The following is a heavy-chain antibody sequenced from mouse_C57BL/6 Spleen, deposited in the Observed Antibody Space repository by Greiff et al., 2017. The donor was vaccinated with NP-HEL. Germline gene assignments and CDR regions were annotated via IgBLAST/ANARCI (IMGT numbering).Heavy chain of an antibody. V-gene: IGHV1-15*01. Sequence: QVHVKQSGAELVRPGASVTLSCKASGYTFTDYEMHWVKQTPVHGLEWIGAIDPETGGTAYNQKFKGKAILTADKSSSTAYMELRSLTSEDSAVYYCTRDSYYFDYWGQGTTLTVSS. J-gene: IGHJ2*01. CDR2: IDPETGGT. CDR3: TRDSYYFDY. CDR1: GYTFTDYE.